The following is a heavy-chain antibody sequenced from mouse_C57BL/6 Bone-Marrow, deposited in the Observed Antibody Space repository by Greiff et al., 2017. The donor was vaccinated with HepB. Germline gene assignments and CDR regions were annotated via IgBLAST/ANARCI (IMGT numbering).Heavy chain of an antibody. J-gene: IGHJ1*03. V-gene: IGHV5-6*01. CDR1: GFTFSSYC. CDR2: ISSGGSYT. Sequence: EVKLVESGGDLVKPGGSLKLSCAASGFTFSSYCMSWVRQTPDKRLEWVATISSGGSYTYYPDSVKGRFTISRDNAKNTLYLQMSSLKSEDTAMYYCARQYYYGSSVWYFDVWGTGTTVTVSS. D-gene: IGHD1-1*01. CDR3: ARQYYYGSSVWYFDV.